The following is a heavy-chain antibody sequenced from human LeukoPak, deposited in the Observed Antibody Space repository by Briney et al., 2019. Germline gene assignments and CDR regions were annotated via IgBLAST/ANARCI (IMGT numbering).Heavy chain of an antibody. J-gene: IGHJ4*02. CDR1: GGTFSSYA. V-gene: IGHV1-69*13. CDR2: NIPIFGTA. CDR3: ARDKLEYYYGSS. D-gene: IGHD3-10*01. Sequence: ASVKVSCKASGGTFSSYAISWVRQAPGQGLEWMGGNIPIFGTANYAQKFQGRVTITADESTSTAYMELSSLRSEDTAVYYCARDKLEYYYGSSWGQGTLVTVSS.